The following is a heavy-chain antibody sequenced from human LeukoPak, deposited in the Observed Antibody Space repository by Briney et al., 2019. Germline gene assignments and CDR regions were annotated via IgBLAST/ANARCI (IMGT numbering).Heavy chain of an antibody. D-gene: IGHD1-26*01. Sequence: SETLSLTCTVSGGSISNSRYDWYWGWIRQPPGKGLEWIGSIYYSGSTYYTPSLKSRVTISVDTSKNQLSLKLSSVTAADTAVYYCARAFGIVGAIPDAFDIWGQGTMVTVSS. V-gene: IGHV4-39*07. CDR3: ARAFGIVGAIPDAFDI. CDR1: GGSISNSRYDWY. J-gene: IGHJ3*02. CDR2: IYYSGST.